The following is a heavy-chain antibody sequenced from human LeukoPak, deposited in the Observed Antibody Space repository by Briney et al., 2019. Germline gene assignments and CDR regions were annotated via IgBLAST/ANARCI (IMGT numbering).Heavy chain of an antibody. CDR3: ARVGHIFSDAFDI. V-gene: IGHV3-66*01. Sequence: GGSLRLSCAASGFTVSSNYMSWVRQAPGKGLEWVSVIYSGGSTYYADSVKGRFTISRDNSKNTLYLQMNSLRAEDTAVYYCARVGHIFSDAFDIWGQGTMVTVSS. J-gene: IGHJ3*02. CDR2: IYSGGST. CDR1: GFTVSSNY. D-gene: IGHD2-21*01.